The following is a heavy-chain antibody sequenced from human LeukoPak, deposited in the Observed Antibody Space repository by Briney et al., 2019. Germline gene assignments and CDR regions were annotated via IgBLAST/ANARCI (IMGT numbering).Heavy chain of an antibody. J-gene: IGHJ4*02. Sequence: GGSLRLSCAASGFSLSSHAMSWVRQAPGKGLEWVSATSSSDAGTYYADSVRGRFTISRDNSKNTLYLQMNSLRAEDTAVYYCAKDPYRIAVAGPFDYWGQGTLVTVSS. D-gene: IGHD6-19*01. CDR1: GFSLSSHA. V-gene: IGHV3-23*01. CDR3: AKDPYRIAVAGPFDY. CDR2: TSSSDAGT.